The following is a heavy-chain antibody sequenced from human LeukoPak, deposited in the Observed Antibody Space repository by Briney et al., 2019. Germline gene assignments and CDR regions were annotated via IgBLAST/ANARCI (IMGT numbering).Heavy chain of an antibody. CDR3: ARDPYNGYYGDDYYYYMDV. CDR2: ITRDSIYT. D-gene: IGHD4-17*01. Sequence: GGSLRLSCAASGFTLSNYNMSWVRQTPGKGLEWVSSITRDSIYTFYADSVRGRFTISRDNAKNSLSLQMNSLRAEDTAVYYCARDPYNGYYGDDYYYYMDVWGKGTTVTISS. J-gene: IGHJ6*03. V-gene: IGHV3-21*01. CDR1: GFTLSNYN.